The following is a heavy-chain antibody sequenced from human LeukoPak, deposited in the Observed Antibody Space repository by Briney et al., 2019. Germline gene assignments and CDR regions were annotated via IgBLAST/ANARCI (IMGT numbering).Heavy chain of an antibody. Sequence: GGSLRLSCAASGFTFSSYAMSWVRQAPGKGLEWVSVISGSGGRTYNADSVKGRFTISRDNSKNTLYLQMNSLRAEDTAVYYCARNLYYYDSSGYYYAPGYWGQGTLVTVSS. CDR3: ARNLYYYDSSGYYYAPGY. J-gene: IGHJ4*02. CDR2: ISGSGGRT. CDR1: GFTFSSYA. D-gene: IGHD3-22*01. V-gene: IGHV3-23*01.